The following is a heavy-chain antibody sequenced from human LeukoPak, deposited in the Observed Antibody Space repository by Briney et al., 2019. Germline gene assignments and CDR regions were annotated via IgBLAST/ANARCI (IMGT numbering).Heavy chain of an antibody. D-gene: IGHD6-13*01. Sequence: SETLSLTCTVSGGSISNYYWSWIRQPARKGLEWIGRFYSSGSYNYNPSLKSRVTMSVDTSKNQFSLRLSSVTAADTAVYYCARLFPATDTPYYYIMDVWGQGTTVTVSS. CDR1: GGSISNYY. J-gene: IGHJ6*02. V-gene: IGHV4-4*07. CDR3: ARLFPATDTPYYYIMDV. CDR2: FYSSGSY.